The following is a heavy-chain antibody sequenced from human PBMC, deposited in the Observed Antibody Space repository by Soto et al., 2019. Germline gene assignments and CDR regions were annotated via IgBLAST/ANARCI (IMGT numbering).Heavy chain of an antibody. V-gene: IGHV3-23*01. Sequence: PGGSLRLSCAASGFTFSSYAMSWVRQAPGKGLEWVSAISGSGGSTYYADSVKGRFTISRDNSKNTLCLQMNSLRAEDTAVYYCAKDTGRRRDGYNTIPYYYYYGMDVWGQGTTVTVSS. CDR1: GFTFSSYA. CDR3: AKDTGRRRDGYNTIPYYYYYGMDV. D-gene: IGHD5-12*01. CDR2: ISGSGGST. J-gene: IGHJ6*02.